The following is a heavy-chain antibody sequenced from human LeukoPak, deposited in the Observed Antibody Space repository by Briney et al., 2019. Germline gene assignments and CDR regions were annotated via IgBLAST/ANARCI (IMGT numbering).Heavy chain of an antibody. CDR1: GGSISSSSYY. V-gene: IGHV4-39*01. CDR3: ARLPVVTLYYYYYGMDV. D-gene: IGHD4-23*01. Sequence: SETLSLTCTVSGGSISSSSYYWGWIRQPPGKGLEWLGSIYYSGSTYYNPSLKSRVTISVDTSKNQFSLKLSSVTAADTAVYYCARLPVVTLYYYYYGMDVWGQGTTVTVSS. CDR2: IYYSGST. J-gene: IGHJ6*02.